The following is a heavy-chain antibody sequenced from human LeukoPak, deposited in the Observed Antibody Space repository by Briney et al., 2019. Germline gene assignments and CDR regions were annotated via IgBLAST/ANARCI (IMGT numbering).Heavy chain of an antibody. V-gene: IGHV4-59*01. J-gene: IGHJ3*02. CDR1: GGSISPYY. Sequence: SETLSLTCTVSGGSISPYYWSWLRQPPGKGLEWIGYISYSGSTKNNPSLKSRVTISVDTSKNQFSLKLTSVTAADTAVYYCAKEGAESFPDAFDMWGQGTMITVPS. D-gene: IGHD3-10*01. CDR2: ISYSGST. CDR3: AKEGAESFPDAFDM.